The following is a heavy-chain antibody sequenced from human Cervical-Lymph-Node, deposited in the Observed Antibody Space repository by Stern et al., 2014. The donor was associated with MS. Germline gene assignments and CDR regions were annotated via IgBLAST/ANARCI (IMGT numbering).Heavy chain of an antibody. D-gene: IGHD6-13*01. V-gene: IGHV3-30*01. CDR1: GFTFSSYA. CDR2: ISYDGRNK. J-gene: IGHJ4*02. CDR3: ARGTYHSGDY. Sequence: VQLVESGGGVVQPGRSLRLSCAASGFTFSSYAMHWVRQAPGKGLGWVAVISYDGRNKYYADSVKGRFTISRDDSKNTLYLQMNSLRAEDTAVYYCARGTYHSGDYWGQGTLVTVSS.